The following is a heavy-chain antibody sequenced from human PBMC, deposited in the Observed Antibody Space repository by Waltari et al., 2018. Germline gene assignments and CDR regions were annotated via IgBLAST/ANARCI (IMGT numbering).Heavy chain of an antibody. CDR1: GFIVHSYT. Sequence: EVQLVESGGGLVTPGESLRLSCGASGFIVHSYTMNWVRQAPGKGLEWVSSIGANGDYIYYADSVRGRFTTSRDNARNSLYLQMTSLRVDDSAIYFCASHFEDYYYYMDVWGKGTTVTVSS. CDR2: IGANGDYI. CDR3: ASHFEDYYYYMDV. V-gene: IGHV3-21*04. J-gene: IGHJ6*03.